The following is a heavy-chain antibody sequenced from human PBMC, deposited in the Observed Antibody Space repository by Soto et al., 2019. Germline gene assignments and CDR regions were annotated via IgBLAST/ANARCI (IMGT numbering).Heavy chain of an antibody. CDR1: CFTFSSYD. V-gene: IGHV3-23*01. D-gene: IGHD2-15*01. CDR3: AKGDCSGGRCYRGFDY. Sequence: GGSLRLSCAGSCFTFSSYDMNWVRQAPGKGLEWVSGVSASGSITSYADSAKGRFTIPRDNAKNTVFLQMTGLRAEDTAVYFCAKGDCSGGRCYRGFDYWGQGTLVTVSS. J-gene: IGHJ4*02. CDR2: VSASGSIT.